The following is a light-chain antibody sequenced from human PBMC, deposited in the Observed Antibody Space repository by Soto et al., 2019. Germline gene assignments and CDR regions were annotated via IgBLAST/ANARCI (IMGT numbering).Light chain of an antibody. CDR2: GVS. CDR3: QKYIDSPRT. Sequence: EIILTQSPGTLALSPGDRATLSCRASQTVNRNYLAWYHQRPGQPPRLLIYGVSNRASGVPDRFSGNGSGTEFTLTIGRLEPDDFGVYYCQKYIDSPRTFGQGTRVEVK. V-gene: IGKV3-20*01. J-gene: IGKJ1*01. CDR1: QTVNRNY.